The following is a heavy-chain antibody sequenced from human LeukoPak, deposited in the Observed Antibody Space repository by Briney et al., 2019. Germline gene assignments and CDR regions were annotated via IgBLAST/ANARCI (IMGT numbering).Heavy chain of an antibody. V-gene: IGHV3-21*06. CDR1: GFTFSTFA. J-gene: IGHJ4*02. CDR3: VRDVGAVRGEVYFDY. Sequence: GGSLRLSCAASGFTFSTFAMHWVRLSPGKGLEWVSSITGSGHYILYADSVKRRFTISRDNTKNLLYLEMTSLRAEDTAMYCCVRDVGAVRGEVYFDYWGQGTLVTVS. D-gene: IGHD3-16*01. CDR2: ITGSGHYI.